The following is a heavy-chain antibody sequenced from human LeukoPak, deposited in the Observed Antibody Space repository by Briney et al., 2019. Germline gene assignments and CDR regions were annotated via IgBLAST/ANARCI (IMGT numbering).Heavy chain of an antibody. CDR1: GYTFTSYV. J-gene: IGHJ4*02. Sequence: ASVKVSCRASGYTFTSYVMNWVRQAPGQGLEWMGWINTNTGNPTYAQGFTGRFVFSLDTSVSTAYLQISSLKAEDTAVYYCARVWNEGFGELFDYWGQGTLVTVSS. V-gene: IGHV7-4-1*02. D-gene: IGHD3-10*01. CDR3: ARVWNEGFGELFDY. CDR2: INTNTGNP.